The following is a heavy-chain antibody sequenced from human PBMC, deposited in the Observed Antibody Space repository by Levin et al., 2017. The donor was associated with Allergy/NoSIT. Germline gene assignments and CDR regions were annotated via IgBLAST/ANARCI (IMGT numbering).Heavy chain of an antibody. V-gene: IGHV3-21*01. CDR3: AGGGSSSPGEGP. J-gene: IGHJ5*02. CDR2: ISSSSSYI. D-gene: IGHD6-6*01. CDR1: GFTFSSYS. Sequence: GESLKISCAASGFTFSSYSMNWVRQAPGKGLEWVSSISSSSSYIYYADSVKGRFTISRDNAKNSLYLQMNSLRAEDTAVYYCAGGGSSSPGEGPWGQGTLVTVSS.